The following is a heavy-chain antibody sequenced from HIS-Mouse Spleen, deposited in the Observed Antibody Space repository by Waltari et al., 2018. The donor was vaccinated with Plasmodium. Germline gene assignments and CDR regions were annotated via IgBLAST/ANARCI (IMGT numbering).Heavy chain of an antibody. D-gene: IGHD6-6*01. Sequence: QVQLQESGPGLVKPSETLSLTCTVSGGSISSYYWRWIRQPPGKGLEWIADIYYSGSTNYKPSLKRRVTISVETSKNQFALKRSSVTAADTAVFYCARGGYSSSSYYFDYWGQGTLVTVSS. CDR3: ARGGYSSSSYYFDY. J-gene: IGHJ4*02. CDR2: IYYSGST. CDR1: GGSISSYY. V-gene: IGHV4-59*01.